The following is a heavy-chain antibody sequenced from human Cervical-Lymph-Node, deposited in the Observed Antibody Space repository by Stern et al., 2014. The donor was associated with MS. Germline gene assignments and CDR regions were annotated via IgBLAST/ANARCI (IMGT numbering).Heavy chain of an antibody. Sequence: EVQLVQSGRGLVQPGGSLRLSCAASGFTFSSYSMNWVRQAPGKGLEWVSFISSSSSTIYYADSVKGRFTISRDNAKNSLYLQMNSLRAEDTAVYYCARDLMTYYDFWSGYPPSFDYWGQGTLVTVSS. V-gene: IGHV3-48*01. D-gene: IGHD3-3*01. CDR3: ARDLMTYYDFWSGYPPSFDY. J-gene: IGHJ4*02. CDR2: ISSSSSTI. CDR1: GFTFSSYS.